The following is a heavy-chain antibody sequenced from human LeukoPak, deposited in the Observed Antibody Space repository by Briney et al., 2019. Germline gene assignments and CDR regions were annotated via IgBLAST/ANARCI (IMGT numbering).Heavy chain of an antibody. Sequence: GGSLRLSCSASGFTFSTYWMSWVRQAPGKGLEWVSTITTSDGNTYYADSVKGRFTVSRDNSKNTLFLQMNSLRAEDTAVYYCAKDGGLWVSAHWGDSWGRGTLVTVSS. CDR1: GFTFSTYW. D-gene: IGHD7-27*01. CDR3: AKDGGLWVSAHWGDS. V-gene: IGHV3-23*01. CDR2: ITTSDGNT. J-gene: IGHJ4*02.